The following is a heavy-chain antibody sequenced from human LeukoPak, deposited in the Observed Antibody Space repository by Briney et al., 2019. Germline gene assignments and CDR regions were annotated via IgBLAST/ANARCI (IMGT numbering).Heavy chain of an antibody. J-gene: IGHJ4*02. V-gene: IGHV3-33*06. CDR1: GFTFSSYG. Sequence: PGGSLRLSCAASGFTFSSYGMHWVRQAPGKGLEWVAVIWYDGSNKYYADSVKGRCTISRDNSKNTLYLQMNSLRAEDTAVYYCAKASPSPGYYFDYWGQGTLVTVSS. CDR2: IWYDGSNK. D-gene: IGHD1-14*01. CDR3: AKASPSPGYYFDY.